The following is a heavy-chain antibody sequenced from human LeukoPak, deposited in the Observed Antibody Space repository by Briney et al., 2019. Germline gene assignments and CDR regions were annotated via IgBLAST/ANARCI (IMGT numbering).Heavy chain of an antibody. V-gene: IGHV4-59*08. CDR2: IYYSGST. Sequence: SETLSLTCTVSGGSISSYYWSWIRQPPGKGLEWIVYIYYSGSTNYNPSLKSRVTISVDTSKNQFSLKLSSVTAADTAVYYCARQSPSSGWSKGAFDYWGQGTLVTVSS. CDR3: ARQSPSSGWSKGAFDY. J-gene: IGHJ4*02. CDR1: GGSISSYY. D-gene: IGHD6-19*01.